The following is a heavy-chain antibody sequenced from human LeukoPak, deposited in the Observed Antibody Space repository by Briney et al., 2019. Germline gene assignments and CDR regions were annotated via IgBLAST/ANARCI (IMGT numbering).Heavy chain of an antibody. J-gene: IGHJ4*02. CDR3: AKMGRLATSDFDY. V-gene: IGHV3-30*18. D-gene: IGHD5-24*01. CDR2: ISYDGSNK. Sequence: GGSLRLSCAASGFTFSSYGMHWVRQAPGKGLEWVAAISYDGSNKYYADSVKGRFTISRDNSKNTLYLQMNSLRAEDTAVYYCAKMGRLATSDFDYWGQGTLVTVSS. CDR1: GFTFSSYG.